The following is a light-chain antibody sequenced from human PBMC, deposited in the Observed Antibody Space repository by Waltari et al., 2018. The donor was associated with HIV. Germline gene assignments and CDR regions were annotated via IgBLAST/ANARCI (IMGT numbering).Light chain of an antibody. V-gene: IGLV3-21*04. CDR3: QVWDRDSETAV. CDR1: HLADTS. CDR2: YDV. J-gene: IGLJ2*01. Sequence: SYALTQPPSVSLAPGETATITCEGHHLADTSIYWYKQMAGQAPLLVIEYDVQRRSGVPERFSASKSAKTATLTITRVEAGDEADYYCQVWDRDSETAVFGGGTKLAVL.